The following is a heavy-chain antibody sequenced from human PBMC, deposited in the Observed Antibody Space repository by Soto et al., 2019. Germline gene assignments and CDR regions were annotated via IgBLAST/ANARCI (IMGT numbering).Heavy chain of an antibody. CDR1: GYTFTTYY. J-gene: IGHJ4*02. D-gene: IGHD1-1*01. V-gene: IGHV1-46*04. CDR3: ARANTYNRLDY. CDR2: INPGGGST. Sequence: QVQLVQSGAEVKKTGASLRLSCKASGYTFTTYYIHWVRQAPGQGLVWMGIINPGGGSTTYAQKLQGRVTLTTDTSTSPVYMELKSLRSEDTAVYYCARANTYNRLDYWGQGTLVTVSS.